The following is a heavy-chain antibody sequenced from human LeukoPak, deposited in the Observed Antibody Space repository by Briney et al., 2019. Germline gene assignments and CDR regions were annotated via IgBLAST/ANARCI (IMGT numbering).Heavy chain of an antibody. CDR3: AIMHGYYDGSGFWVQ. Sequence: GRSLRLCCAASGFTFSSYGMHWVRQAPGKGLEWVAVIWYDGSNKYYAGSVKGRFTISRDNSKNTLYLQMNSLRAEDTAVYYCAIMHGYYDGSGFWVQWGQGTLVTVSS. CDR1: GFTFSSYG. J-gene: IGHJ4*02. V-gene: IGHV3-33*01. CDR2: IWYDGSNK. D-gene: IGHD3-22*01.